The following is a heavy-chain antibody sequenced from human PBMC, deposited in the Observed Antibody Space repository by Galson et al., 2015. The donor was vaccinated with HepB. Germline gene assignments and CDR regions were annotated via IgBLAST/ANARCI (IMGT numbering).Heavy chain of an antibody. V-gene: IGHV3-15*01. CDR2: IKSKTGGGTT. Sequence: SLRLSCAASGFTFRNAWMSWVRQAPGKGLEWVGRIKSKTGGGTTDYAAPVKGRFTISRDNSKNTLYLQTNSLREEDTAVYYCANGVTYYDNRGYGYWGHGTRVTVSS. D-gene: IGHD3-22*01. J-gene: IGHJ4*01. CDR3: ANGVTYYDNRGYGY. CDR1: GFTFRNAW.